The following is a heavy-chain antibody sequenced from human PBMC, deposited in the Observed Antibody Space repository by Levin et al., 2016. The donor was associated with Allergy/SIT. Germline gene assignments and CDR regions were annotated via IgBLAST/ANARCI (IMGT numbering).Heavy chain of an antibody. Sequence: VRQMPGKGLEWVAVISDDGSNKYYADSVKGRFSISRDNSKNTLFLQMNSLRAEDTAVYYCAKVPIYGGIDYWGQGTLVTVSS. CDR2: ISDDGSNK. J-gene: IGHJ4*02. D-gene: IGHD2/OR15-2a*01. CDR3: AKVPIYGGIDY. V-gene: IGHV3-30*18.